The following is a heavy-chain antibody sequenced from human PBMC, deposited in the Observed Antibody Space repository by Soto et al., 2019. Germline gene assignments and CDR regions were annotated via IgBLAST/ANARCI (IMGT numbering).Heavy chain of an antibody. J-gene: IGHJ4*02. Sequence: ASVKVSCKASGYTLPTHGISWVRQAPGQGLEWMGWISAYNGNTNYAQKLQGRVTMTTDTSTSTAYMELRSLRSDDTAVYYCARDDYDSSGYLFDYWGQGTLVTVSS. CDR2: ISAYNGNT. D-gene: IGHD3-22*01. CDR3: ARDDYDSSGYLFDY. V-gene: IGHV1-18*01. CDR1: GYTLPTHG.